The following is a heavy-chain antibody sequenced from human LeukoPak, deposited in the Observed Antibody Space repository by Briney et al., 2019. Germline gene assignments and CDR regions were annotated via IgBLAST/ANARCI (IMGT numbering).Heavy chain of an antibody. Sequence: PGGSLRLSCSASGFTFSSYAMYWVRRAPGKGLEWVSAISGSGGSTYYADSVKGRFTISRDNSKNTLYPQMNSLRAEDTALYYCAKDVGESTDYWGQGTLVTVSS. D-gene: IGHD3-16*01. CDR3: AKDVGESTDY. V-gene: IGHV3-23*01. CDR2: ISGSGGST. J-gene: IGHJ4*02. CDR1: GFTFSSYA.